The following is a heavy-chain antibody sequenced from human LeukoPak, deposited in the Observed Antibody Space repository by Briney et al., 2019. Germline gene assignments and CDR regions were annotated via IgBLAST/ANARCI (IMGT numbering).Heavy chain of an antibody. D-gene: IGHD1-1*01. CDR1: GFTFSNYW. J-gene: IGHJ4*02. Sequence: GGSLRLSCTASGFTFSNYWMHWVRQAPGKGLVWVSRINTDGSYTNCVDSVKGRFTISRDNAKNTLYLQMNSLRVEDTALYYCARGGLEPVDYWGQGTLVTVSS. CDR2: INTDGSYT. CDR3: ARGGLEPVDY. V-gene: IGHV3-74*01.